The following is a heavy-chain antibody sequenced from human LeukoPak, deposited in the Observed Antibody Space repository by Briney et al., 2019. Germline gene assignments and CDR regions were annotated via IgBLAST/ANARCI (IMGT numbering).Heavy chain of an antibody. CDR1: GFTFDDYA. Sequence: GRSLRLSCAASGFTFDDYAMHWVRQAPGKGLEWVSGISWNSGSIGYADSVKGRFTISRDNAKNSLYPQMNSLRAEDTALYYCAKEAGIAAADAFDIWGQGTMVTVSS. V-gene: IGHV3-9*01. D-gene: IGHD6-13*01. CDR3: AKEAGIAAADAFDI. J-gene: IGHJ3*02. CDR2: ISWNSGSI.